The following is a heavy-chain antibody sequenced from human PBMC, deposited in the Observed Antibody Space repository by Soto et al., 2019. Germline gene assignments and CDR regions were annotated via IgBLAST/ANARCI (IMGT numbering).Heavy chain of an antibody. CDR2: IYYSGST. J-gene: IGHJ4*02. CDR3: AILLSTVTTDY. D-gene: IGHD4-17*01. CDR1: GGSVSSGSYY. V-gene: IGHV4-61*01. Sequence: QVQLQESGPGLVKPSETLSLTCTVSGGSVSSGSYYWSWFRQPPGTRLEWIGYIYYSGSTNYNPSLKTRVTISVDTSMNQSAMNLSSVTAADTAGYYGAILLSTVTTDYWGKGTLVTVSS.